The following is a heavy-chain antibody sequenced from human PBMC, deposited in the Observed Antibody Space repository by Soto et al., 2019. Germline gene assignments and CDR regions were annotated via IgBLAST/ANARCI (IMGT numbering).Heavy chain of an antibody. CDR2: IKQDASEK. CDR3: AREEADSSADLIDP. J-gene: IGHJ5*02. Sequence: EVQLVESGGGLVQPGGSLRLSCSASGFTFSSYWMSWVRQAPGKGLEWVANIKQDASEKYYVDSVKGRFTISRDNAKNSLYLQMNSLRADDTAEYYCAREEADSSADLIDPWGQGTLVTVSS. CDR1: GFTFSSYW. D-gene: IGHD6-19*01. V-gene: IGHV3-7*01.